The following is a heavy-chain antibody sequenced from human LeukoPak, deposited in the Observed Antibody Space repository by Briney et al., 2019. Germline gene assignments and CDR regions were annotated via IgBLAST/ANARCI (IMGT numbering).Heavy chain of an antibody. D-gene: IGHD3-22*01. V-gene: IGHV3-48*03. J-gene: IGHJ4*02. CDR3: ARGYYYDSTGYNPFDY. Sequence: GGSLRLSCAASGFTFSSYEMNWVRQAPGKGLEWVSYISSSGSTMYYADSVKGRSTISRDNAKNSLYLQMNRLRAEDTAVYYCARGYYYDSTGYNPFDYWGQGTLVTVSS. CDR1: GFTFSSYE. CDR2: ISSSGSTM.